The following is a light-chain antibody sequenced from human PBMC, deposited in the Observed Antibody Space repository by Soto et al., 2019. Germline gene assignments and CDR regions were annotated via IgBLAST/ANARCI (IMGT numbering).Light chain of an antibody. V-gene: IGLV2-14*03. CDR3: SSYSGSSTLVV. CDR1: SSDVGGYNF. J-gene: IGLJ2*01. CDR2: DVN. Sequence: QSALTQPASVSGSPGQSIAISCTGTSSDVGGYNFVSWHQQHPGKAPKLIIYDVNLWTSGDSNRFSGSKSGNTDSLTISGLQAEDEADYYCSSYSGSSTLVVFGGGTKVTV.